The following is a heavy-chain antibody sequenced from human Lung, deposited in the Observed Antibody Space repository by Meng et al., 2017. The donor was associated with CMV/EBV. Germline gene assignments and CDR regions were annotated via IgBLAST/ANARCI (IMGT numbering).Heavy chain of an antibody. Sequence: FPFSSYRLNWVRQAPGQGLESVSSVSPRSNYITYSASVKGRFTISRDNAKNSLYLQMNSLRAEDTAVYHCARYRGVDFWSGYYSFDQWGQGTLVTVSS. CDR2: VSPRSNYI. J-gene: IGHJ4*02. CDR1: FPFSSYR. CDR3: ARYRGVDFWSGYYSFDQ. V-gene: IGHV3-21*01. D-gene: IGHD3-3*01.